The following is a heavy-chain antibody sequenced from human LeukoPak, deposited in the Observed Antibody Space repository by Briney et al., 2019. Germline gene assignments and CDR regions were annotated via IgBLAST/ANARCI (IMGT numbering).Heavy chain of an antibody. CDR2: INHSGST. Sequence: PSETLPLTCAVYGGSFSGYYWSWIRQPPGKGLEWIGEINHSGSTYYNPSLKSRVTISVDTSKNQFSLKLSSVTAADTAVYYCAREIPQNDYGDYGDYWGQGTLVTVSS. CDR3: AREIPQNDYGDYGDY. D-gene: IGHD4-17*01. V-gene: IGHV4-34*01. J-gene: IGHJ4*02. CDR1: GGSFSGYY.